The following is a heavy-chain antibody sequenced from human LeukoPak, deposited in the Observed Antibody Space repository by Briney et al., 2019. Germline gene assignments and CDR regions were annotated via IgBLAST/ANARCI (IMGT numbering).Heavy chain of an antibody. D-gene: IGHD2-2*02. CDR1: GFTISSYA. CDR2: ISGSGGST. V-gene: IGHV3-23*01. J-gene: IGHJ4*02. CDR3: AIAGNSNTNCYRCFAY. Sequence: GGSLRLSCAASGFTISSYAMSWVRQAPGKGLEWVSAISGSGGSTYYADSVKGRFTISRDNSKNTLYLQMNSLKASDTAVYYCAIAGNSNTNCYRCFAYWGQGTLVTVSS.